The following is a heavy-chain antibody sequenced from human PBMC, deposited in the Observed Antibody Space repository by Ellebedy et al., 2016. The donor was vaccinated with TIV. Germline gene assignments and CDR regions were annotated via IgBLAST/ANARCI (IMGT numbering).Heavy chain of an antibody. V-gene: IGHV3-9*01. D-gene: IGHD5/OR15-5a*01. CDR1: GFTFDDYA. Sequence: SLKISCAASGFTFDDYAMHWVRQAPGKGLEWVSGISDDSYYIGYADSVKGRFTISRDNAKNSLYLQMNSLRAEDTALYYCAKDRWPSGDCLDYWGQGILVTVSS. CDR3: AKDRWPSGDCLDY. CDR2: ISDDSYYI. J-gene: IGHJ4*02.